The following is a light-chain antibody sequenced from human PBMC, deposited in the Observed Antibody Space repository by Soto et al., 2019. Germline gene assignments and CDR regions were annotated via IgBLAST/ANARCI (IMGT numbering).Light chain of an antibody. CDR2: WAS. J-gene: IGKJ1*01. V-gene: IGKV4-1*01. CDR1: QSVLYSSNNKNY. Sequence: DIVMTQSPDSLAVSLGERATINCKSSQSVLYSSNNKNYLAWYQQKPGQPPKLLIYWASTRESGVPDRFSGSGAGADFTLTIRNPQAEDGAVYYCQQYYSTPRTFGQGTKVEIK. CDR3: QQYYSTPRT.